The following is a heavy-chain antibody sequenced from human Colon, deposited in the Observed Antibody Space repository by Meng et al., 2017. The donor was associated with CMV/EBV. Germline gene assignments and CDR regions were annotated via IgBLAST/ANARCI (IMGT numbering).Heavy chain of an antibody. J-gene: IGHJ6*02. V-gene: IGHV3-11*01. CDR2: ISYSGTTI. CDR3: ATTERPGDFYDGSGPLYWYGMDV. CDR1: GFTFSDNY. Sequence: GGPLRLSCAASGFTFSDNYMSWIRQAPGKGLEWLSYISYSGTTIYYAGSVEGRFTVSRDNAKNSLYLQMDSPRAEDTAVYYCATTERPGDFYDGSGPLYWYGMDVWGQGTTVTVSS. D-gene: IGHD3-22*01.